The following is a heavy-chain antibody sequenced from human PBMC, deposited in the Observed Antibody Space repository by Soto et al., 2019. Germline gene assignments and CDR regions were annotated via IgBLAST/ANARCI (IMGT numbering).Heavy chain of an antibody. CDR2: IIPIFGTA. J-gene: IGHJ5*02. Sequence: SVKVSCKASGGTFSSYSISWVRRAPGQGLEWMGGIIPIFGTANYAQKFQGRVTITADESTSTAYMELSSLRSEDTAVYYCARAACGGDCYSPNWFDPWGQGTLVTVSS. V-gene: IGHV1-69*13. CDR1: GGTFSSYS. D-gene: IGHD2-21*02. CDR3: ARAACGGDCYSPNWFDP.